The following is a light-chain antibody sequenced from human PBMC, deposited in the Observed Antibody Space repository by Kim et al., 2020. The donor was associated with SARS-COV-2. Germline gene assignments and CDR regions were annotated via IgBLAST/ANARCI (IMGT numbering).Light chain of an antibody. Sequence: GQSISISGTGTSSDIGTYNYGAWYKQRPGNAPKLMIFDVIRRPSGVSNRFSGSKSGNTASLTISGLQAEDEADYYCTSYTSSNTCVFGGGTQLTVL. CDR1: SSDIGTYNY. CDR3: TSYTSSNTCV. J-gene: IGLJ3*02. CDR2: DVI. V-gene: IGLV2-14*03.